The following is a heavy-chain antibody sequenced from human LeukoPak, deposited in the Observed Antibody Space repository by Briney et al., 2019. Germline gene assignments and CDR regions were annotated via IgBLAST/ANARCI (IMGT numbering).Heavy chain of an antibody. J-gene: IGHJ4*02. CDR3: AIGHGSSGYWEIDY. V-gene: IGHV3-66*01. Sequence: PGGSLRLSCAASGFTVSSNYMSWVRQAPGKGLEWVSVIYSGGSTYYADSVKGRFTISRDNSKNTLYLQMNSLRAEDTAVYYCAIGHGSSGYWEIDYWGQGTLVTVSS. CDR2: IYSGGST. D-gene: IGHD3-22*01. CDR1: GFTVSSNY.